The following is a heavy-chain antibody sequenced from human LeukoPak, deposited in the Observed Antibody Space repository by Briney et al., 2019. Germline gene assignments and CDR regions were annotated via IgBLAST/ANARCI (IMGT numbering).Heavy chain of an antibody. J-gene: IGHJ5*02. D-gene: IGHD2-15*01. Sequence: SETLSLTCTVSGGSIGSHYWTWIRQTPGKGLEWIGYVYDIGSTKYNPSLKSRITISVDTSKNQFSLRLSSVTAEDTAVYYCARGGYCSGGSCPNWFDPWGQGTLVTVSS. CDR2: VYDIGST. CDR1: GGSIGSHY. V-gene: IGHV4-59*11. CDR3: ARGGYCSGGSCPNWFDP.